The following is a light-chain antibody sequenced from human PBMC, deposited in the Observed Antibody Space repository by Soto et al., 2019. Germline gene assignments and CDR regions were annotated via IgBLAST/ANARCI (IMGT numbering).Light chain of an antibody. CDR1: SSNIGTNT. Sequence: QSVLTQPPSASGTPGQRVTISCSGTSSNIGTNTVIWYQQLPGAAPKLLIYSDIPRPSGVPDRFSGSKSGTSASLAISGLQSEDEAVYYCAAWDVSLVVFGGGTKLTVL. CDR2: SDI. CDR3: AAWDVSLVV. J-gene: IGLJ2*01. V-gene: IGLV1-44*01.